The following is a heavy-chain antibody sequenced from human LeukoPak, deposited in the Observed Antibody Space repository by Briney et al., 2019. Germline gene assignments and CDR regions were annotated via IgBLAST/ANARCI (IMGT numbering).Heavy chain of an antibody. J-gene: IGHJ4*02. CDR3: ARRFDHDY. Sequence: GGSLRLSYAASGFTFSNYAMSWVRQAPGKGLEWVSGIGGSGGSTYSADSVKGRFTISRDNSKNTLYLQMNSLRAEDTAVYYCARRFDHDYWGQGILVTVSS. CDR1: GFTFSNYA. CDR2: IGGSGGST. V-gene: IGHV3-23*01. D-gene: IGHD3-16*01.